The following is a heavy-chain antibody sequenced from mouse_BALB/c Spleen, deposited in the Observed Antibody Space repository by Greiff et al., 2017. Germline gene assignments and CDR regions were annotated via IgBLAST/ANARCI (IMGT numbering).Heavy chain of an antibody. Sequence: EVQLQQSGPGLVKPSQSLSLTCTVTGYSITSDYAWNWIRQFPGNKLEWMGYISYSGSTSYNPSLKSRISITRDTSKNQFFLQLNSVTTEDTATYYCATSNYYGSSYVGFAYWGQGTLVTVSA. CDR2: ISYSGST. V-gene: IGHV3-2*02. D-gene: IGHD1-1*01. J-gene: IGHJ3*01. CDR3: ATSNYYGSSYVGFAY. CDR1: GYSITSDYA.